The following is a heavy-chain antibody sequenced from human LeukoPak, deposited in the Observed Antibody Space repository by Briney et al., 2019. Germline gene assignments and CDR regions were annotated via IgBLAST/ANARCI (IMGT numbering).Heavy chain of an antibody. J-gene: IGHJ4*02. CDR3: ARGGGVEMATILGDC. D-gene: IGHD5-24*01. V-gene: IGHV1-46*01. Sequence: VASVKVSCKASGYTFTSYYMHWVRQAPGQGLEWMGIINPSGGSTSYAQKFQGRVTMTRDTSTSTVYIELSSLRSEDTAVYYCARGGGVEMATILGDCWGQGTLVTVSS. CDR1: GYTFTSYY. CDR2: INPSGGST.